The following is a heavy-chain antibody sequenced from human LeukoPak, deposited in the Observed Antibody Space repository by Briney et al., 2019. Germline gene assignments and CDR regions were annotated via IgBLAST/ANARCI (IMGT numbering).Heavy chain of an antibody. CDR1: GFIFTNYA. Sequence: GGSLRLSCAASGFIFTNYALSWVRQAPGKGLESVSVISGSGDTTYYADSVKGRFTISRDNSKNTLYLQMNSLRVEDTAVYYCAKDYKSGDGYWDFDYWGQGTLVTVSS. CDR3: AKDYKSGDGYWDFDY. J-gene: IGHJ4*02. CDR2: ISGSGDTT. V-gene: IGHV3-23*01. D-gene: IGHD5-24*01.